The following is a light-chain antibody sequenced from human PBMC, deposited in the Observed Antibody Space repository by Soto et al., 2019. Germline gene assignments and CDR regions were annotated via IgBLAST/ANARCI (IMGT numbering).Light chain of an antibody. CDR1: QGIGND. CDR2: SAS. CDR3: LHQYKYPLT. J-gene: IGKJ4*01. V-gene: IGKV1-17*01. Sequence: DIQMTQFPSSLSASVGARVTITCRASQGIGNDLGWYQHKPGKAPKRLIFSASNFDSGVPSRFSGGGFGTEFTLTISSLQPEDFATYYWLHQYKYPLTLGGGTKVEIK.